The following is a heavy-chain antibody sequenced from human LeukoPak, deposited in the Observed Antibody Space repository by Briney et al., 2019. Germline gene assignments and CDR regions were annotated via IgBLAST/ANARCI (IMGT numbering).Heavy chain of an antibody. CDR2: INAGNGNT. J-gene: IGHJ4*02. CDR1: GYTFTSYA. D-gene: IGHD6-19*01. Sequence: ASVKVSCKAPGYTFTSYAMHWVRQAPGQRLEWMGWINAGNGNTKYSQKFQGRVTITRDTSASTAYMELSSLRSEDTAVYYCARWYSSGWYSVPYFDYWGQGTLVTVSS. V-gene: IGHV1-3*01. CDR3: ARWYSSGWYSVPYFDY.